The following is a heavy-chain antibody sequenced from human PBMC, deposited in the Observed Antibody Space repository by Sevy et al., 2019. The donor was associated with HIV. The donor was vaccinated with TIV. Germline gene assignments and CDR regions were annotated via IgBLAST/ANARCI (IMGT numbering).Heavy chain of an antibody. J-gene: IGHJ6*02. D-gene: IGHD3-16*01. Sequence: SESLSLTCTVSGGSLSRYYWSWIRQSPGKGLEWIGYVYYNGATNYNPSLKRRLSLALDTSKNQFSLSQGSVTAADTAVYYCARELGAVWTGRYHQYPYSMDVWGHGTTVTVSS. CDR3: ARELGAVWTGRYHQYPYSMDV. CDR2: VYYNGAT. V-gene: IGHV4-59*01. CDR1: GGSLSRYY.